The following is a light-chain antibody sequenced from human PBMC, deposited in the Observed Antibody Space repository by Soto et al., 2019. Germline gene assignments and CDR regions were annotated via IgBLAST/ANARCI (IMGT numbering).Light chain of an antibody. CDR1: QTISNF. Sequence: DIQMTQSPSSLSASVGDRITITCRASQTISNFLNWYHQRPGKAPKLLIFGASRLQSGVPSKFPGSGSGTDFTLTISDLQPEDFATYYCQQTYSTPYTFGQGTNLEIK. CDR3: QQTYSTPYT. V-gene: IGKV1-39*01. CDR2: GAS. J-gene: IGKJ2*01.